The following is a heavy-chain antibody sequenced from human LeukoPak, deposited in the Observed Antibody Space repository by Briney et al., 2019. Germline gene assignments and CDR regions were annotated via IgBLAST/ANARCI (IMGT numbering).Heavy chain of an antibody. CDR3: ARDVPDYYDSSGYLPGAFDI. Sequence: GGSLRLSCAASGFTVSSNYMSWVRQAPGKGLEWVSVIYSGGSTYYADSVKGRFTIPRDNSKNTLYLQMNSLRAEDTAVYYCARDVPDYYDSSGYLPGAFDIWGQGTMVTVSS. J-gene: IGHJ3*02. V-gene: IGHV3-53*01. CDR2: IYSGGST. CDR1: GFTVSSNY. D-gene: IGHD3-22*01.